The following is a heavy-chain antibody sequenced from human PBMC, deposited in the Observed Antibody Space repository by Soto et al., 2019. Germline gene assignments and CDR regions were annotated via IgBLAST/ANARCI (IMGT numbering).Heavy chain of an antibody. V-gene: IGHV3-30*18. CDR3: AKDGRGPYSSSWYDWFDP. CDR1: GFTFSSYG. J-gene: IGHJ5*02. Sequence: PGGSLRLSCAASGFTFSSYGMHWVRQAPGKGLEWVAVISYDGSNKYYADSVKGRFTISRDNSKNTLYLQMNSLRAEHTAVYYCAKDGRGPYSSSWYDWFDPWGQGTLVTVSS. D-gene: IGHD6-13*01. CDR2: ISYDGSNK.